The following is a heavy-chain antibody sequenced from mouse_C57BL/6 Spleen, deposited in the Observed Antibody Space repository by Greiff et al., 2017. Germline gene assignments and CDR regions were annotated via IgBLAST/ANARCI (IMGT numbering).Heavy chain of an antibody. CDR1: GYTFTSYW. V-gene: IGHV1-64*01. Sequence: QVQLQQPGAELVKPGASVKLSCKASGYTFTSYWMHWVKQRPGQGLEWIGMIHPNSGSTNYNEKFKSKATLTVDKSSSTAYMQLSSLTSEDSAVYYCARRDYSNYPYAKDGWGQGTSVTVAS. J-gene: IGHJ4*01. CDR3: ARRDYSNYPYAKDG. CDR2: IHPNSGST. D-gene: IGHD2-5*01.